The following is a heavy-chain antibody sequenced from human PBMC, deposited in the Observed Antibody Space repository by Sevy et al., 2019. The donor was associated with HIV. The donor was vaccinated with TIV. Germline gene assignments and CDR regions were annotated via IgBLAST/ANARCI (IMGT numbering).Heavy chain of an antibody. Sequence: GGSLRLSCAASGFTFSSYGMHWVRQAPGKGLEWVAVISYDGSNKYYADSVKGRFTISRDNSKNTLYLQMNSLRAEDTAVYYCAKAVAIFGVVITWFDYWGQGTLVTVSS. CDR2: ISYDGSNK. J-gene: IGHJ4*02. V-gene: IGHV3-30*18. D-gene: IGHD3-3*01. CDR3: AKAVAIFGVVITWFDY. CDR1: GFTFSSYG.